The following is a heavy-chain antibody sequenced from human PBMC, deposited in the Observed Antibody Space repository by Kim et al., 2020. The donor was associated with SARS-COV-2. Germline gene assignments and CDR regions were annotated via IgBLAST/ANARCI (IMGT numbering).Heavy chain of an antibody. CDR2: INAGNGNT. Sequence: ASVKVSCKASGYTFTSYAMHWVRQAPGQRLEWMGWINAGNGNTKYSQKFQGRVTITRDTSASTAYMELSSLRSEDTAVYYCASWGEESRAPSYNWNDWFYYYYGMDVWGQGTTVTVSS. CDR3: ASWGEESRAPSYNWNDWFYYYYGMDV. CDR1: GYTFTSYA. V-gene: IGHV1-3*01. J-gene: IGHJ6*02. D-gene: IGHD1-1*01.